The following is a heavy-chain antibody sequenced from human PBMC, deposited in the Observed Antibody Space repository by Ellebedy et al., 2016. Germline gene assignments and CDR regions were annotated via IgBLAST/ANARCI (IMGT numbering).Heavy chain of an antibody. CDR1: AFTFTNYA. V-gene: IGHV3-23*01. J-gene: IGHJ4*02. Sequence: GESLKISCAASAFTFTNYAVSWVRQAPGRGLEWVSAISGDGGLKLYPDSVKGRFTISRDNSRNTLSLQMNSLRAEDTALYYCAKKLHGHYPFDYWGQGTQVTVSS. CDR3: AKKLHGHYPFDY. D-gene: IGHD4-23*01. CDR2: ISGDGGLK.